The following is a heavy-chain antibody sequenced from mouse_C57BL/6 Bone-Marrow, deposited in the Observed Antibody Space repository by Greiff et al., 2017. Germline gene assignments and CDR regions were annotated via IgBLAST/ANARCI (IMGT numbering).Heavy chain of an antibody. CDR3: ARSNYGSSWFAY. J-gene: IGHJ3*01. CDR1: GYAFTNYL. CDR2: INPGSGGT. D-gene: IGHD1-1*01. V-gene: IGHV1-54*01. Sequence: QVQLKESGAELVRPGTSVKVSCKASGYAFTNYLLEWVKQRPGQGLEWIGVINPGSGGTNYNEKFKGKATLTADKSSSTAYMQLSSLTSEDSAVYFCARSNYGSSWFAYWGQGTLVTVSA.